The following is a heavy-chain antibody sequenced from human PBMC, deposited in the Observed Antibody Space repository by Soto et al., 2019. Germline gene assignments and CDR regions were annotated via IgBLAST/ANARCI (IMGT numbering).Heavy chain of an antibody. V-gene: IGHV3-23*01. CDR2: ISGSGRGAATFYP. CDR3: ARDYDVWGSSRVNNYFDY. D-gene: IGHD3-16*02. CDR1: GFTFTNYA. Sequence: EVQLLESGGGLVQPGGSLRLSCAASGFTFTNYAMSWVRQAPGKGLEWVSTISGSGRGAATFYPYYADSVKGRFTISRDNSKNTLYLQMSSLRAEDTAVYYCARDYDVWGSSRVNNYFDYWGQGTLVTVSS. J-gene: IGHJ4*02.